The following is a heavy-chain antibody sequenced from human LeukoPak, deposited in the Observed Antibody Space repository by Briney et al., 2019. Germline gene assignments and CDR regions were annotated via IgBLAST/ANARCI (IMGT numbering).Heavy chain of an antibody. Sequence: SETLSLTCTVSGGSISSYYWSWIRQPPGKGLEWIGYIYYSGSTNYNPSLKSRVTISVDTSENQFSLKLSSVTAADTAVYYCARSLRYLGASDYWGQGTLVTVSS. CDR3: ARSLRYLGASDY. J-gene: IGHJ4*02. V-gene: IGHV4-59*01. CDR1: GGSISSYY. D-gene: IGHD3-9*01. CDR2: IYYSGST.